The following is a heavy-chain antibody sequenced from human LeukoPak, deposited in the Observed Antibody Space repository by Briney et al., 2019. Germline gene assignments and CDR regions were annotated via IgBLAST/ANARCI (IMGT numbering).Heavy chain of an antibody. J-gene: IGHJ1*01. CDR2: INQDGSGK. V-gene: IGHV3-7*01. CDR3: ARESTAGYNSSWYGFRN. D-gene: IGHD6-13*01. Sequence: PGWSLTLTCASSGFTLSGYLMRWVRPPPAREREGVANINQDGSGKYYVDSVKGRFTSSRDNAKNSLFLQMGSLRVEDTAVYYCARESTAGYNSSWYGFRNWGQGTLVSVSS. CDR1: GFTLSGYL.